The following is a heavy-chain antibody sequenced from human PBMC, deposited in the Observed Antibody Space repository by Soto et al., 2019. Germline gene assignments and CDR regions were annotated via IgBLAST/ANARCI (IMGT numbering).Heavy chain of an antibody. CDR1: GYTFNTYA. Sequence: ASVKVSCKASGYTFNTYAIHWVRQAPGQRLEWMGWIHAGNGNTNHSQKFQGRVTITRDTSASTAYMELSSLRSEDTAVYYCARDRFYYGSGSLYWYFDLWGRGTLVTVSS. CDR3: ARDRFYYGSGSLYWYFDL. D-gene: IGHD3-10*01. V-gene: IGHV1-3*01. J-gene: IGHJ2*01. CDR2: IHAGNGNT.